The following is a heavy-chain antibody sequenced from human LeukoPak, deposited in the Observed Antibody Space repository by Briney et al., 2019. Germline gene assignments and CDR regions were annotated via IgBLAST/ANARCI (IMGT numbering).Heavy chain of an antibody. J-gene: IGHJ4*02. CDR3: ARDEFDY. Sequence: ASVKVSCKASGYTFTGYYMHWVRQAPGQRLECMAWINPNSGGTNYAQKFQGMVTMTRDTSISPAYMELSRLTSDDTAVYYCARDEFDYWGQGTLVTVSS. CDR2: INPNSGGT. V-gene: IGHV1-2*02. CDR1: GYTFTGYY.